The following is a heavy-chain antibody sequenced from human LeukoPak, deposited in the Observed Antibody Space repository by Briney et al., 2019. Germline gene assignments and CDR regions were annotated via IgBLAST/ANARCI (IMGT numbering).Heavy chain of an antibody. V-gene: IGHV3-9*01. CDR1: GFTFDDYA. D-gene: IGHD2-21*02. J-gene: IGHJ4*02. CDR2: ISWNSGSI. Sequence: GGSLRLSCAASGFTFDDYAMHWVRQAPGKGLEWVSGISWNSGSIGYADSVKGRFTISRDNAKNSLYLQMNSLRAEDTALYYCAKCLQSVDVVTDNLDYWGQGTLVTVSS. CDR3: AKCLQSVDVVTDNLDY.